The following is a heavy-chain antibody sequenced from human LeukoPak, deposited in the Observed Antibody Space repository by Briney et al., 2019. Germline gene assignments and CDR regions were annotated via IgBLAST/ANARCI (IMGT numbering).Heavy chain of an antibody. V-gene: IGHV1-2*02. CDR1: GYTFTGYY. J-gene: IGHJ6*02. CDR2: INPNSGGT. D-gene: IGHD3-3*01. CDR3: ARSRQDFWSFYGMDV. Sequence: ASVKVSCKASGYTFTGYYMHWVRQAPGQGLEWMGWINPNSGGTNYAQKFQGRVTMTRDTSISTAYMELSRLRSDDTAVYYCARSRQDFWSFYGMDVWGQGTTVTVSS.